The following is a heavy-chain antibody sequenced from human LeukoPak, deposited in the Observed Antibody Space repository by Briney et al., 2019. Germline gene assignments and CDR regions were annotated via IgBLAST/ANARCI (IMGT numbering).Heavy chain of an antibody. CDR3: ANLQLWPHFDY. Sequence: GGSLRLSCAASGFTFSSYWMHWVRQAPGKGLVWVSRINSDGSSTSYADSVKGRFTISRDNSKNTLYLQMNSLRAEDTAVYYCANLQLWPHFDYWGQGTLVTVSS. J-gene: IGHJ4*02. V-gene: IGHV3-74*01. CDR1: GFTFSSYW. D-gene: IGHD5-18*01. CDR2: INSDGSST.